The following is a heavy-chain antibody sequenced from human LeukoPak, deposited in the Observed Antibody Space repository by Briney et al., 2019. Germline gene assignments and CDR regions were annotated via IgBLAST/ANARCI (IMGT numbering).Heavy chain of an antibody. Sequence: ASVKVSCKASEYTFTGYYMHWVRQAPGQGLEWMGRINPNSGGTNYAQKFQGRVTMTRDTSISTAYMELSRLRSDDTAVYYCARDSVPHYYDSSGYYGSTDNFDYWGQGTLVTVSS. J-gene: IGHJ4*02. CDR3: ARDSVPHYYDSSGYYGSTDNFDY. V-gene: IGHV1-2*06. D-gene: IGHD3-22*01. CDR1: EYTFTGYY. CDR2: INPNSGGT.